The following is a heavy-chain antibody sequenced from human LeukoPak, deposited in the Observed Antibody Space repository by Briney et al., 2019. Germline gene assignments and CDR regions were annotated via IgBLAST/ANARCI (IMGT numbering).Heavy chain of an antibody. V-gene: IGHV1-2*04. D-gene: IGHD2-2*02. J-gene: IGHJ6*02. CDR2: INPNSGGT. CDR1: GYTFTSYD. CDR3: ARPHTPGYYGMDV. Sequence: ASVKVSRKASGYTFTSYDINWVRQATGQGLEWMGWINPNSGGTNYAQKFQGWVTMTRDTSISTAYMELSRLRSDDTAVYYCARPHTPGYYGMDVWGQGTTVTVSS.